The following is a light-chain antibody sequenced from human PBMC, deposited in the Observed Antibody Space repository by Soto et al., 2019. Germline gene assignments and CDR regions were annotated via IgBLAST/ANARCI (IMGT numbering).Light chain of an antibody. V-gene: IGLV2-14*01. J-gene: IGLJ1*01. CDR3: SSYTSSSTLYV. Sequence: QSALTQPASVSGSPGQSITISCTGTSSDVGGYNYVSWYQQHPGKAPKLMIYEVSNRPSGVSNRFSGYKSCNTASLTISGLQAEDEADYYCSSYTSSSTLYVFGTGTKVTVL. CDR2: EVS. CDR1: SSDVGGYNY.